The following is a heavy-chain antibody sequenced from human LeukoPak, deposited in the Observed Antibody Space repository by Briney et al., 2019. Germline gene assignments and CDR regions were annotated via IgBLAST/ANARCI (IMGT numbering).Heavy chain of an antibody. D-gene: IGHD1-14*01. CDR2: VHLNTGNT. J-gene: IGHJ5*02. Sequence: GASVKVSCKTSGYPFTTYEINWVRQAAGQGLEWMGWVHLNTGNTAYAQRFQGRVTMTRDTSISTAYMELSSLTSNDTAVYFCARGPRNDPWGQGTLVTVSS. V-gene: IGHV1-8*01. CDR3: ARGPRNDP. CDR1: GYPFTTYE.